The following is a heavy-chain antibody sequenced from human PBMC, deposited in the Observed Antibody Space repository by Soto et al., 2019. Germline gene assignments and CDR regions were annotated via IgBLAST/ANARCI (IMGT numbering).Heavy chain of an antibody. CDR3: ARHLKDGYCISTSCPYYFDY. CDR1: GGSISGSSYY. CDR2: IYYSGST. Sequence: SETLSLTCTVAGGSISGSSYYWGWISQPPGKGLEWIGSIYYSGSTYYNPSLKSRVTISVDTSKNQFSLKLSSVTAADTAVYYCARHLKDGYCISTSCPYYFDYWGQGTLVTVSS. J-gene: IGHJ4*02. V-gene: IGHV4-39*01. D-gene: IGHD2-2*03.